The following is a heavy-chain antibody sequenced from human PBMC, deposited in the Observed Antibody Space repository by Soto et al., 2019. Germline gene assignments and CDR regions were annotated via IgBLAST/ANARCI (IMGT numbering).Heavy chain of an antibody. CDR3: ARTKCSGGSCYSWSLDY. V-gene: IGHV4-31*03. CDR2: RYYSEST. J-gene: IGHJ4*02. Sequence: SETLSLTCTVSGGSITTGGYYWSWIRQLPGKGLEWIGHRYYSESTYYNPSLKSRVSISLDTSKNQFSLKLSFVAAADTAMYYCARTKCSGGSCYSWSLDYWGQGTPVTVSS. D-gene: IGHD2-15*01. CDR1: GGSITTGGYY.